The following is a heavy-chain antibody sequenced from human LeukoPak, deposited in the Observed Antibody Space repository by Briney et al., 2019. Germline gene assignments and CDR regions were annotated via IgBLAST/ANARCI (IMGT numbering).Heavy chain of an antibody. V-gene: IGHV4-39*01. Sequence: SETLSLTCTVSGGSISSDKYYWGWIRQPPGKGLEWIGSIYYSGSTYYNPTLKSRVTIFVDTSKNQFSLKLSSVTAADTAVYYCATPYSGGYQGLDIWGQGTMVTVSS. CDR2: IYYSGST. J-gene: IGHJ3*02. D-gene: IGHD1-26*01. CDR3: ATPYSGGYQGLDI. CDR1: GGSISSDKYY.